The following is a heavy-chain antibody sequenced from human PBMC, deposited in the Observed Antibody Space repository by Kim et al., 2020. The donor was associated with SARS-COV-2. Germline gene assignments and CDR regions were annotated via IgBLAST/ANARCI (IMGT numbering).Heavy chain of an antibody. CDR3: ARRGRGVIIPDYYYYYYMDV. J-gene: IGHJ6*03. CDR1: GGSISSSSYY. V-gene: IGHV4-39*01. Sequence: SETLSLTSTVSGGSISSSSYYWGWIRQPPGKGLEWIGSIYYSGSTYYNPSLKSRVTISVDTSKNQFSLKLSSVTAADTAVYYCARRGRGVIIPDYYYYYYMDVWGKGTTVTVSS. D-gene: IGHD3-10*01. CDR2: IYYSGST.